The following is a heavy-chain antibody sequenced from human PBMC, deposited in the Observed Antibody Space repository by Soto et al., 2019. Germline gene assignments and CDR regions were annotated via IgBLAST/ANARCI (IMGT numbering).Heavy chain of an antibody. J-gene: IGHJ4*02. CDR1: GYTFTSYY. CDR3: ARAVGGYPAGYYFDY. D-gene: IGHD6-19*01. Sequence: GASVKVSCKASGYTFTSYYMHWVRQAPGQGLEWMGIINPSGGSTSYAQKFQGRVTMTRDTSTSTVYMELSSLRSEDTAVYYCARAVGGYPAGYYFDYWGQGTLVTVSS. CDR2: INPSGGST. V-gene: IGHV1-46*01.